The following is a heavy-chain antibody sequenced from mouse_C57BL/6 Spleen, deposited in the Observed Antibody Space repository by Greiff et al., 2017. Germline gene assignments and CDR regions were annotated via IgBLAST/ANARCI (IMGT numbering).Heavy chain of an antibody. V-gene: IGHV5-9*01. D-gene: IGHD1-1*01. CDR2: ISGGGGNT. J-gene: IGHJ4*01. Sequence: EVKLMESGGGLVKPGGSLKLSCAASGFTFSSYTMSWVRQTPEKRLEWVATISGGGGNTYYPDSVKGRFPISRDNAKNTLYLQMSSLRSEDTALYYCTRLGGSSYGYAMDYWGQGTSVTVSS. CDR3: TRLGGSSYGYAMDY. CDR1: GFTFSSYT.